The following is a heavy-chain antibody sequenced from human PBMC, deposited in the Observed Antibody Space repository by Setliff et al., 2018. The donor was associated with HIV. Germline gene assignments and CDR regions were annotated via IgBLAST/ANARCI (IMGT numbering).Heavy chain of an antibody. Sequence: SETLSLTCTVSGGSINYYYWSWVRQPAGKGLEWIGRIYTGGSTKFNPSLGGRASLSVDKSNNQVSLKLTSVTAADTAIYYCARDPNYMDVWGQGTTVTVSS. V-gene: IGHV4-4*07. CDR1: GGSINYYY. J-gene: IGHJ6*02. CDR2: IYTGGST. CDR3: ARDPNYMDV.